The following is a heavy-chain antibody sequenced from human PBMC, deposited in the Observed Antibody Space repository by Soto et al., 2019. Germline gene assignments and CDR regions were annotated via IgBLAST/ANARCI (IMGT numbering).Heavy chain of an antibody. CDR1: GFIFSSYS. CDR2: VSSSSSYI. J-gene: IGHJ4*02. Sequence: GGSLRLSCAASGFIFSSYSMNWVRQAPGKGLEWVSSVSSSSSYIYYADSLKGRLTISRDNAKNSLYLQMNSLRVEDTAVYYCARGGDSSGSWPRYWGQGTLVTVSS. CDR3: ARGGDSSGSWPRY. V-gene: IGHV3-21*01. D-gene: IGHD3-22*01.